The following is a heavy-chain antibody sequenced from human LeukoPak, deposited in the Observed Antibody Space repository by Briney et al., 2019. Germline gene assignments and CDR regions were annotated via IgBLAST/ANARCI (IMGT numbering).Heavy chain of an antibody. J-gene: IGHJ4*02. Sequence: GRSLRLSCAASGFTFDDYAMSWVRQAPGKGLEWVSAISGSGGSTYYADSVKGRFTISRDNSKNTLYLQMNSLRAEDTAVYYCAKDWTAVAGSPPQSDYWGQGTLVTVSS. CDR1: GFTFDDYA. CDR3: AKDWTAVAGSPPQSDY. CDR2: ISGSGGST. D-gene: IGHD6-19*01. V-gene: IGHV3-23*01.